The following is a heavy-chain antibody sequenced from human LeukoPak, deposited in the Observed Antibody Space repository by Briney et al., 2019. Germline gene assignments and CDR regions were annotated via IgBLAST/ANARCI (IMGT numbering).Heavy chain of an antibody. CDR3: ARDLSGVNPFDY. Sequence: VSVKASCKASGYTFTSYYMHWVRQAPGQGLEWMGIINPSGGSTSYAQKFQGRVTMTRDTSTSTVYMELSSLRSEDTAVYYCARDLSGVNPFDYWGQGTLVTVSS. V-gene: IGHV1-46*01. CDR2: INPSGGST. J-gene: IGHJ4*02. D-gene: IGHD2-8*01. CDR1: GYTFTSYY.